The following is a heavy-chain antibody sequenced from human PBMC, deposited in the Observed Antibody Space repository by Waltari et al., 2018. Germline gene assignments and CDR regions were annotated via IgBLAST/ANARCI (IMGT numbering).Heavy chain of an antibody. CDR2: IYSGGST. CDR1: GFTVSSNY. CDR3: ARDVLEVGATGAFDI. V-gene: IGHV3-66*02. D-gene: IGHD1-26*01. Sequence: EVQLVESGGGLVQPGGSLRLSCAASGFTVSSNYMSWVRQAPGKGMEWVAVIYSGGSTSYADSVKCRFTISRDNSKNALYLQMNSLRAEDTAVYYCARDVLEVGATGAFDIWGQGTMVTVSS. J-gene: IGHJ3*02.